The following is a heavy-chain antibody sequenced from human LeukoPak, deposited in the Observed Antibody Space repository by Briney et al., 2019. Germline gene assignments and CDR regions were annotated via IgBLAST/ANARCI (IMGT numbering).Heavy chain of an antibody. J-gene: IGHJ3*02. CDR3: ARDLAFYYYDSSGYFGAFDI. Sequence: GGSLRLSCAASGFTFSSYSMNWVRQARGKGLEWVSSIISSSGYIHYADSVRGRFTISRDNAKNSLYLQMNSLRAEDTAVYYCARDLAFYYYDSSGYFGAFDIWGQGTMVTVSS. CDR1: GFTFSSYS. V-gene: IGHV3-21*01. CDR2: IISSSGYI. D-gene: IGHD3-22*01.